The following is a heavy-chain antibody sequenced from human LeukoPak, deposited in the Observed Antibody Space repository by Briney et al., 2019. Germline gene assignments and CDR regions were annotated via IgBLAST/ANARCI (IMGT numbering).Heavy chain of an antibody. CDR1: GGSITSGSYY. CDR2: MYTSGST. D-gene: IGHD3-3*01. Sequence: SQTLSLTCTVSGGSITSGSYYWSWIRQPAGKGLEWIGRMYTSGSTNYNPTLKSRVTISVDTSKNQFSLKLSSVTAADTAVYYCARSLVQFTIFGVVIPSYFDYWGQGTLVTVSS. CDR3: ARSLVQFTIFGVVIPSYFDY. V-gene: IGHV4-61*02. J-gene: IGHJ4*02.